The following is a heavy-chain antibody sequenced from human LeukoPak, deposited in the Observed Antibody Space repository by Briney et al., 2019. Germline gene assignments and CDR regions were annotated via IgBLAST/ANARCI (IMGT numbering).Heavy chain of an antibody. V-gene: IGHV4-4*07. Sequence: SETLSLTCTVSGGSISSYYWSWIRQPAEKGLEWIGRIYTSGSTNYNPSLKSRVTMSVDTSKNQFSLKLSSVTAADTAVYYCARDEYDSSGYYYGYWGQGTLVTVSS. CDR3: ARDEYDSSGYYYGY. J-gene: IGHJ4*02. D-gene: IGHD3-22*01. CDR1: GGSISSYY. CDR2: IYTSGST.